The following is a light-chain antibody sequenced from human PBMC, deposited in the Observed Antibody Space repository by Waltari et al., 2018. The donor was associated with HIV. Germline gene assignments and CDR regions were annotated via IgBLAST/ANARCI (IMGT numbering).Light chain of an antibody. Sequence: QSALTQPASVSGSPGQSITISCTGTISDIGPYNLVPWYQQYPGRAPKLIIYEVSKRPSGVSDRFSGSKSGNRASLTVAGLKVEDEADYYCCSYAGGRVFVLFGGGTRLTV. CDR1: ISDIGPYNL. CDR2: EVS. CDR3: CSYAGGRVFVL. J-gene: IGLJ2*01. V-gene: IGLV2-23*02.